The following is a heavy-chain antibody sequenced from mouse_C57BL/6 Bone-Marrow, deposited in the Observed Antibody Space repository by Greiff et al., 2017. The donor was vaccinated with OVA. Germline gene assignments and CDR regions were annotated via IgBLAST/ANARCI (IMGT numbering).Heavy chain of an antibody. CDR2: IDPEDGET. Sequence: VQLQQSGAELVKPRASVKLSCTASGFNIKDYYMHWVKQRTEQGLEWIGRIDPEDGETKYAPKFQGKATITADTSSNPAYLQLSSLTSEDTAVYYCARCYSNHVYAMDYWGQGTSVTVSS. CDR3: ARCYSNHVYAMDY. CDR1: GFNIKDYY. J-gene: IGHJ4*01. D-gene: IGHD2-5*01. V-gene: IGHV14-2*01.